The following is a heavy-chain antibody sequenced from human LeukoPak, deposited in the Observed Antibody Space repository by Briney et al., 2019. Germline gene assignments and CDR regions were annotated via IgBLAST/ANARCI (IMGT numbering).Heavy chain of an antibody. CDR3: ARTGWTTGWFDP. J-gene: IGHJ5*02. Sequence: SETLSLTCTVSGGSISSYYWSWIRQPAGKGLEWIGRIYTSGSTNYNPSLKSRVTMSVDTSKSQFSLKLSSVTAADTAVDYCARTGWTTGWFDPWGQGTLVTVSS. D-gene: IGHD3/OR15-3a*01. CDR2: IYTSGST. V-gene: IGHV4-4*07. CDR1: GGSISSYY.